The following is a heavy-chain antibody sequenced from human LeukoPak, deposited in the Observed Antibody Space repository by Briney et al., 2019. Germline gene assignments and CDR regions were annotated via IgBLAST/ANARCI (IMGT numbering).Heavy chain of an antibody. Sequence: SETLSLTCAVYGGSFSGYYWSWIRQPPGKGLEWIGEINHSGSTNYNPSLKSRVTISVDTSENQFSLKLSSVTAADTAVYYCARVAFLEWYQNWFDPWGQGTLVTVSS. J-gene: IGHJ5*02. CDR1: GGSFSGYY. CDR2: INHSGST. CDR3: ARVAFLEWYQNWFDP. V-gene: IGHV4-34*01. D-gene: IGHD3-3*02.